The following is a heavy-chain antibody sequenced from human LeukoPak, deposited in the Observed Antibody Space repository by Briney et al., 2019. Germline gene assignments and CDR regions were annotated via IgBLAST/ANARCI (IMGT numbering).Heavy chain of an antibody. V-gene: IGHV5-51*01. J-gene: IGHJ5*02. Sequence: GESLKISCKGSGYSFTNYWIGWVRQMPGKGLEWMGIIYPGDSDTRYSPSFQGQVTISADKSISTAYLQWSSLKASDTAMYYCARHFRITMVRGVIIANWFDPWGQGTLVTVSS. CDR3: ARHFRITMVRGVIIANWFDP. D-gene: IGHD3-10*01. CDR1: GYSFTNYW. CDR2: IYPGDSDT.